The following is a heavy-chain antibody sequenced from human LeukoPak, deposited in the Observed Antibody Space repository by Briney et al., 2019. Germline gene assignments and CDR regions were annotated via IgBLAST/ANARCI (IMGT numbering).Heavy chain of an antibody. Sequence: PGGSLRLSCAASGFTLHDYALHWVRQAPGKGLEWVSLVTWDNTTTYYADSVKGRFTISRDNSRSSMYLQMNSLRPEDTALYYCALQAGPDWYFDLWGRGTLVTVS. CDR3: ALQAGPDWYFDL. D-gene: IGHD6-13*01. CDR1: GFTLHDYA. J-gene: IGHJ2*01. CDR2: VTWDNTTT. V-gene: IGHV3-43D*03.